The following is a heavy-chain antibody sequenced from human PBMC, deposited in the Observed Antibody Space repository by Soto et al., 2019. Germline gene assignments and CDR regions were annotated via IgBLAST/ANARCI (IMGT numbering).Heavy chain of an antibody. V-gene: IGHV4-61*01. D-gene: IGHD4-4*01. Sequence: HAVTQSLTCPFSGGSVSSGRCYWSWLRPPPGKGLEWIGYIYYSGSTNYNPSLKSRVTISVDTSKNQFSLKLSSVTAADTAVYYCARDPYSNLPYYYYGMDVWGQGTTVTVSS. CDR3: ARDPYSNLPYYYYGMDV. CDR1: GGSVSSGRCY. CDR2: IYYSGST. J-gene: IGHJ6*02.